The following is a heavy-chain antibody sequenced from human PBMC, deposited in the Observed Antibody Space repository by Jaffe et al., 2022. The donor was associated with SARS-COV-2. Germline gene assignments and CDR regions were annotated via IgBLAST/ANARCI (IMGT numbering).Heavy chain of an antibody. CDR1: GFTFSSYA. J-gene: IGHJ4*02. V-gene: IGHV3-30-3*01. CDR2: ISYDGSNK. CDR3: ARGGPPPYCTNGVCHPVGY. Sequence: QVQLVESGGGVVQPGRSLRLSCAASGFTFSSYAMHWVRQAPGKGLEWVAVISYDGSNKYYADSVKGRFTISRDNSKNTLYLQMNSLRAEDTAVYYCARGGPPPYCTNGVCHPVGYWGQGTLVTVSS. D-gene: IGHD2-8*01.